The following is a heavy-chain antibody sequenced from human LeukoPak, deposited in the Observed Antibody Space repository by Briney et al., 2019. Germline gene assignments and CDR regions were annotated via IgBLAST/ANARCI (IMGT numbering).Heavy chain of an antibody. CDR3: ASGPRDYDILTGYYQPLDY. CDR1: GGTFSSYA. Sequence: SVKVSCNASGGTFSSYAISWVRQAPGQWLEWMGWIIPIFGTANYAQKFQGGVTITTDESTSTAYMERISLRSEDTAVYYCASGPRDYDILTGYYQPLDYWGERTLVTVSS. V-gene: IGHV1-69*05. CDR2: IIPIFGTA. J-gene: IGHJ4*02. D-gene: IGHD3-9*01.